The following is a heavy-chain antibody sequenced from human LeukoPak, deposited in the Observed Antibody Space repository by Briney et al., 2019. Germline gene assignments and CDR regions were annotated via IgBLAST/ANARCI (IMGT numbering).Heavy chain of an antibody. Sequence: PGGSLRLSCAASGFTFSRNAMSWVRQAPGKGLEWVSSISGSGGSTFYANSVKGRFTISRDNSKNTLYLQMNSLRAEDTAVYYCAKDSDPLKYYDILTDPAFDYWGQGTLVTVSS. CDR1: GFTFSRNA. D-gene: IGHD3-9*01. J-gene: IGHJ4*02. CDR2: ISGSGGST. V-gene: IGHV3-23*01. CDR3: AKDSDPLKYYDILTDPAFDY.